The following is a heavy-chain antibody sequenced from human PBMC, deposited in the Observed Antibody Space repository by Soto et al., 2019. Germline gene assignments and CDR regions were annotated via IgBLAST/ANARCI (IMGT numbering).Heavy chain of an antibody. Sequence: QVQLVQSGAEVKKPGSSVKVSCKASGGTFSSYTISWVRQAPGQGLEWMGRIIPILGIANYAQKFQGRVTIAADKSTSTAYMELSSLRSEDTAVYYCSVSSHSYYDSSGPPPYWGQGTLVTVSS. D-gene: IGHD3-22*01. J-gene: IGHJ4*02. CDR3: SVSSHSYYDSSGPPPY. V-gene: IGHV1-69*02. CDR2: IIPILGIA. CDR1: GGTFSSYT.